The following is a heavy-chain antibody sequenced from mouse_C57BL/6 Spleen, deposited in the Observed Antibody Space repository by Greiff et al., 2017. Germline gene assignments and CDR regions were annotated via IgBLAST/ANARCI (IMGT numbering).Heavy chain of an antibody. V-gene: IGHV5-4*01. Sequence: EVKLVESGGGLVKPGGSLKLSCAASGFTFSSYAMSWVRQTPEKRLEWVATVSDGGSYTYYPDNVKGRFTISRDNAKNNLYLQMSHLKSEDTAMYNCAREGDYGNYFDVWGTGTTVTVSS. D-gene: IGHD2-1*01. CDR3: AREGDYGNYFDV. J-gene: IGHJ1*03. CDR2: VSDGGSYT. CDR1: GFTFSSYA.